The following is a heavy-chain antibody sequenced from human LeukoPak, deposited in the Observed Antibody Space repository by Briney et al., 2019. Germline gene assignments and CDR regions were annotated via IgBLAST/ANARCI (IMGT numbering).Heavy chain of an antibody. J-gene: IGHJ6*04. CDR2: ISYDGSNK. CDR3: AKDRDSSGWYEDYYYYGMDV. Sequence: GRSLRLSCAASGFTFSSYGMHWVRQAPGKGLEWVAVISYDGSNKYYADSVKGRFTISRDNSKNTLYLQMNSLRAEDTAVYYSAKDRDSSGWYEDYYYYGMDVWGKGTTVTVSS. V-gene: IGHV3-30*18. CDR1: GFTFSSYG. D-gene: IGHD6-19*01.